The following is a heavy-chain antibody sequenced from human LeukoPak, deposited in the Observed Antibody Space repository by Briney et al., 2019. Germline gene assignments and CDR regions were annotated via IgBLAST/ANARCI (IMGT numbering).Heavy chain of an antibody. J-gene: IGHJ4*02. CDR1: GGSITTYY. Sequence: PSETLSLTCTVSGGSITTYYWSWIRQPPGKGLEWIGNIYYSGTTNYNPSLRSRVTISIDTSKNQFSLKLSSVTAADTAVYYCATGQILYGSHYWGLGTLVTVSS. D-gene: IGHD3-10*01. V-gene: IGHV4-59*08. CDR2: IYYSGTT. CDR3: ATGQILYGSHY.